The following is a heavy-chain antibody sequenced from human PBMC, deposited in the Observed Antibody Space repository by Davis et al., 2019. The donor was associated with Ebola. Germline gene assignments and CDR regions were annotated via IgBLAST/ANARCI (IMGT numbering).Heavy chain of an antibody. CDR1: GFTFNSYG. Sequence: GESLKISCAASGFTFNSYGMHWVRQAPGKGLEWVAVIWYDGSNKYYADSVKGRFTISRDNSKNTLYLQMNSLRAEDTAVYYCARDGMATIPPCDYWGQGTLVTVSS. J-gene: IGHJ4*02. D-gene: IGHD5-24*01. CDR2: IWYDGSNK. V-gene: IGHV3-33*01. CDR3: ARDGMATIPPCDY.